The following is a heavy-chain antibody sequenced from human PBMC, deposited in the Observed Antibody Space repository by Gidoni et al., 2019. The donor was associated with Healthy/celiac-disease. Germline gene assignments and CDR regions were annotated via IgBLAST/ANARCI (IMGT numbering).Heavy chain of an antibody. D-gene: IGHD6-25*01. J-gene: IGHJ1*01. Sequence: QLQLQESGPGLVKPSETLSLTCSVSGGSIGSSSYFWGWIRQPPGKGLEWIGNIDYSGRTNYDPSLKSRVTIFVDTSKNQFSLRLSSVTAADTALYYCASLPYSSDSLGWGQGTLVTVSS. V-gene: IGHV4-39*01. CDR2: IDYSGRT. CDR1: GGSIGSSSYF. CDR3: ASLPYSSDSLG.